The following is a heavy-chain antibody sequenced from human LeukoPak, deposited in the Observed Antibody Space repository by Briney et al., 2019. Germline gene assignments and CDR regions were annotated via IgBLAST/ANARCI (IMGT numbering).Heavy chain of an antibody. D-gene: IGHD3-16*01. Sequence: ASVKVSCKASGFTFTAYDIHWVRQAPGQGLEWMGKINPNSGGTEYTHNFHGRVSTTRDTSISTVYMELGRLTSDDTAVYYCAREGGRNLGEYWFDPWGQGTLVTVSS. CDR1: GFTFTAYD. V-gene: IGHV1-2*02. CDR2: INPNSGGT. J-gene: IGHJ5*02. CDR3: AREGGRNLGEYWFDP.